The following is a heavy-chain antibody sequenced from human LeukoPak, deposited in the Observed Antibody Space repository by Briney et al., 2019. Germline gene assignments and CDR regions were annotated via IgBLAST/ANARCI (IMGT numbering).Heavy chain of an antibody. D-gene: IGHD5/OR15-5a*01. V-gene: IGHV4-4*07. Sequence: SETLSLTCTVSGGSIIGYHWSWLRQPPGEGLEWIGHIYTAGRTIYNPSLKSRVTISVDTSRNQFSLKLNSVAAADAAVCYCGRGVFTNPYESTVADARIVFALWGEGTLVTVP. CDR1: GGSIIGYH. J-gene: IGHJ1*01. CDR3: GRGVFTNPYESTVADARIVFAL. CDR2: IYTAGRT.